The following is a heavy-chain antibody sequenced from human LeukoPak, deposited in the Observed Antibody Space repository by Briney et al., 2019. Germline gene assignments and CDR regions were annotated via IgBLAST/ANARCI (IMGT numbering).Heavy chain of an antibody. J-gene: IGHJ4*02. CDR1: GYTFTSYA. Sequence: ASVKVSCKASGYTFTSYAMNWVRQAPGQGLEWVGWINTNTGNPTYAQGFTGRFVFSLDTSVSTAYLQISSLKAEDTAVYYCARESAVAETSESDYWGQGTLVTVSS. CDR3: ARESAVAETSESDY. V-gene: IGHV7-4-1*02. D-gene: IGHD2-15*01. CDR2: INTNTGNP.